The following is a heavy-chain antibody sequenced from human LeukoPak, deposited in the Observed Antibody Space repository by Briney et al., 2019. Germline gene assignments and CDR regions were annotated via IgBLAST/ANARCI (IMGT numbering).Heavy chain of an antibody. Sequence: GGSLRLSCAASGFIFSNYGMSWVRQAPGKGLEWVSGIGGTAGGTYYADSVKGRFTISRDNSKNTLFLQMNSLGAEDTVVYFCVKDAFYGSGTYYNSWGQGTLVIVSS. J-gene: IGHJ5*02. D-gene: IGHD3-10*01. CDR2: IGGTAGGT. V-gene: IGHV3-23*01. CDR1: GFIFSNYG. CDR3: VKDAFYGSGTYYNS.